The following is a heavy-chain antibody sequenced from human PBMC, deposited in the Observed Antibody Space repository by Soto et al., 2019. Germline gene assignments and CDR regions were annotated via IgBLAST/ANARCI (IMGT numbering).Heavy chain of an antibody. CDR2: IYYSGST. Sequence: SETLSLTCTVSGGSISSGGYYWSWIRQHPGKGLEWIGYIYYSGSTYYNPSLKSRVTISVDTSKNQFSLKLSSVTAADTAVYYCARGLSEKHYETLPPDYWGQGTLVTVSS. CDR1: GGSISSGGYY. CDR3: ARGLSEKHYETLPPDY. V-gene: IGHV4-31*03. J-gene: IGHJ4*02. D-gene: IGHD3-22*01.